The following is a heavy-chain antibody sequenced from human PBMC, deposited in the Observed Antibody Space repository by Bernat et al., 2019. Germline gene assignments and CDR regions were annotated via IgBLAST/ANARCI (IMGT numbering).Heavy chain of an antibody. J-gene: IGHJ6*03. D-gene: IGHD5-12*01. CDR3: ARGRGYSGYHLNYYYYYCMGV. CDR1: GGTFSSYA. Sequence: QVQLVQSGAEVKKPGSSVKVSCKASGGTFSSYAISWVRQAPGQGLEWMGGIIPIFGTANYAQKFQGRVTITADESTSTAYMELSSLRSEDTAVYYCARGRGYSGYHLNYYYYYCMGVWGKGTTV. V-gene: IGHV1-69*01. CDR2: IIPIFGTA.